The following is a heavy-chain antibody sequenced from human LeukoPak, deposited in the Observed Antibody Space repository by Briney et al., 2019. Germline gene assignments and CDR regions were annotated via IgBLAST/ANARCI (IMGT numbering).Heavy chain of an antibody. J-gene: IGHJ6*03. CDR3: ARDVLGPWLSLGYYYYYMDV. CDR2: ISAYNGNT. CDR1: GYTFTSYG. Sequence: GASVKVSCKASGYTFTSYGISWVRQAPGQGLEWMGWISAYNGNTNYAQKLQGRVTMTTDTSTSTAYMELRSLRSDDTAVYYCARDVLGPWLSLGYYYYYMDVWGKGTTVTVSS. V-gene: IGHV1-18*01. D-gene: IGHD3-22*01.